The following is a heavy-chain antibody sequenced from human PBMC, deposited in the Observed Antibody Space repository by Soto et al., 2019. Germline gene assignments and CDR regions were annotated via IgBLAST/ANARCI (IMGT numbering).Heavy chain of an antibody. CDR2: ISGSGGST. CDR3: AKCLSDIVVVPAAIYY. J-gene: IGHJ4*02. V-gene: IGHV3-23*01. Sequence: GGSLRLSCAASGFTFSSYAMSWVRQAPGKGLEWVSAISGSGGSTYYADSVKGRFTISRDNSKNTLYLQMNSLRAEDTAVYYCAKCLSDIVVVPAAIYYWGQGTLVTVSP. CDR1: GFTFSSYA. D-gene: IGHD2-2*01.